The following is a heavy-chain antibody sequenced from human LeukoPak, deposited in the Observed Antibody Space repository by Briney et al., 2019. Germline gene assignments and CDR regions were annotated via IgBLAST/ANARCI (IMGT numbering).Heavy chain of an antibody. J-gene: IGHJ4*02. D-gene: IGHD6-19*01. Sequence: GRSLRLSCAASGFTFSSYAMHWIRQAPGKGLEWAAVISYDGSNKYYADSVKGRFTISRDNSKNTLYLQMNSLRAEDTAVYYCASPIGAGIAVAGLDYWGQGTLVTVSS. CDR3: ASPIGAGIAVAGLDY. V-gene: IGHV3-30*04. CDR2: ISYDGSNK. CDR1: GFTFSSYA.